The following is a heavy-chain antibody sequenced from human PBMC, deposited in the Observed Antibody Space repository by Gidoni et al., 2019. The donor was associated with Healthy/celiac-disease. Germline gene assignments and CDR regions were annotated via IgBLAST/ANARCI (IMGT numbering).Heavy chain of an antibody. CDR2: INPNSGGT. J-gene: IGHJ4*02. CDR3: ARGVGCSSTSCYEVFDY. Sequence: QVQLVQSGAEVKKPGASVKVSCKASGYTFTGYYMHWVRQAPGQGLEWMGRINPNSGGTTYAQNFQGRVTMTRDTSISTAYMELRRLRSDYTAVYYCARGVGCSSTSCYEVFDYWGQGTLVTVSS. CDR1: GYTFTGYY. V-gene: IGHV1-2*06. D-gene: IGHD2-2*01.